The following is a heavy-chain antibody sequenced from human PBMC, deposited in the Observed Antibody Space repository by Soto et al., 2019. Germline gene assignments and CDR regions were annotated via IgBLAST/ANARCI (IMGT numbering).Heavy chain of an antibody. D-gene: IGHD5-18*01. J-gene: IGHJ4*02. Sequence: QVQLVESGGGVVQPGRSLRLSCAASGFTFSSYAMHWVRQAPGKGLEWVAVISYDGSNKYYADSVKGRFTISRDNSKNTLYLQMNSLRAEDTDVYYCARGRIQLWLDYWGQGTLVTVSS. CDR3: ARGRIQLWLDY. V-gene: IGHV3-30-3*01. CDR2: ISYDGSNK. CDR1: GFTFSSYA.